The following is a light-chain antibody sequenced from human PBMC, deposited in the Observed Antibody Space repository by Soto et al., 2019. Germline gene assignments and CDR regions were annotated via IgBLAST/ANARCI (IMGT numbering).Light chain of an antibody. J-gene: IGKJ1*01. CDR1: QTVTNRY. Sequence: EIVLTQYPGTLSLSPGKRATLSCRTSQTVTNRYLAWYQKNPGQAPRLLIYGAFYRASAIPDRISGTGSGADFTLTISRLEPENFAVYYSRQYGSLPPAFGQGTKVDIK. V-gene: IGKV3-20*01. CDR3: RQYGSLPPA. CDR2: GAF.